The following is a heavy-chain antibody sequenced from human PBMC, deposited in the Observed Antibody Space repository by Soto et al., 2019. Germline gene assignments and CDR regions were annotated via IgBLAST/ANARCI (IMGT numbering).Heavy chain of an antibody. J-gene: IGHJ5*02. V-gene: IGHV3-23*01. CDR3: ANYYGGWTYNWFDP. CDR2: ISGSRVST. D-gene: IGHD3-22*01. CDR1: GFTFSSYA. Sequence: EVQLLESGGGLVQPGGSLRLSCAASGFTFSSYAMSWVRQAPGKGLEWVSGISGSRVSTYYADSVKGRFTISRDNSKNTLFLQMNSLRAEDTAVYYCANYYGGWTYNWFDPWGQGTLVTVSS.